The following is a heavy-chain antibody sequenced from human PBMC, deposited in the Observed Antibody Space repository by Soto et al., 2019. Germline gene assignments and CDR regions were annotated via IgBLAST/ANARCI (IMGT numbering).Heavy chain of an antibody. CDR1: GYTFTSYW. Sequence: GESLKISCKASGYTFTSYWIAWVRQMPGKGLEWMGIIFPVDSDTTYSPSFQGQVTISADKPITTAYVQWSSLKASDTAMYYCAIRGYSYGYSFSYWGQGTLVTVSS. CDR2: IFPVDSDT. J-gene: IGHJ4*02. D-gene: IGHD5-18*01. V-gene: IGHV5-51*01. CDR3: AIRGYSYGYSFSY.